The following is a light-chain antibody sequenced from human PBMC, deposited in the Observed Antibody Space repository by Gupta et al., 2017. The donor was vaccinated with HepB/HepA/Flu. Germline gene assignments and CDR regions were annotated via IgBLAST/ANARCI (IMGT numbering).Light chain of an antibody. Sequence: XILXTQXXAXLXVXXGERATLSCRASQSVSSSLAWYQQKPGQAPRLLIYGASTRATGIPTRFSGSGSGTEFTLTISSLQSEDFAVYYCQQYKDWPLTFGGGTKVEIK. V-gene: IGKV3-15*01. CDR1: QSVSSS. J-gene: IGKJ4*01. CDR3: QQYKDWPLT. CDR2: GAS.